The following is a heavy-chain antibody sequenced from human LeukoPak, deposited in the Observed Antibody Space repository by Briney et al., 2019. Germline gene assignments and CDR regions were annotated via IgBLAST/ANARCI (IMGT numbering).Heavy chain of an antibody. J-gene: IGHJ6*03. D-gene: IGHD2-15*01. V-gene: IGHV4-59*12. CDR2: IYYSGST. CDR3: ARRDCSGGSCYSSSYYYYYYYMDV. CDR1: GDSINTYY. Sequence: SETLSLTCTVSGDSINTYYWSWIRQPPGKGLEWIGYIYYSGSTDYNPSPKSRVTISVDKSKNQFSLKLSSVTAADTAVYYCARRDCSGGSCYSSSYYYYYYYMDVWGKGTTVTVSS.